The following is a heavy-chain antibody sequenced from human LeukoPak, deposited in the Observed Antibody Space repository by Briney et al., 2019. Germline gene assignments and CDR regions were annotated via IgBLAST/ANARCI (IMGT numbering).Heavy chain of an antibody. CDR2: ISGSGGST. Sequence: LPGGSLRLSCAASGFTLRSYAMGWVRQAPGKGLEWVSAISGSGGSTYYADSVKGRFTISRDNSKSTLYLQMKSLRAEDTAVYYCAKNINGGNWYYFDYWGQGTLVTVSS. J-gene: IGHJ4*02. V-gene: IGHV3-23*01. D-gene: IGHD1-20*01. CDR3: AKNINGGNWYYFDY. CDR1: GFTLRSYA.